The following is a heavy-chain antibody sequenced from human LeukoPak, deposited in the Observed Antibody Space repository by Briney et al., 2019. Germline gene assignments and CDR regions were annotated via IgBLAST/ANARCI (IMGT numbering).Heavy chain of an antibody. D-gene: IGHD6-19*01. Sequence: GGSLRLSCAASGFTFSSYGMHWVRQAPGKGLEWVAVIWYDGSKKYYADSVKGRFTISRDNSKNTLYLQMNSLRAEDTAVYYCARAGPVYSSGWYGPYYFDYWGQGTLVTVSP. V-gene: IGHV3-33*01. CDR1: GFTFSSYG. CDR3: ARAGPVYSSGWYGPYYFDY. CDR2: IWYDGSKK. J-gene: IGHJ4*02.